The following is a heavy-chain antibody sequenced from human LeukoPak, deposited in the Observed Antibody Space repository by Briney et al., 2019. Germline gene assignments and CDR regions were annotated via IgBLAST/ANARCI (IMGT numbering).Heavy chain of an antibody. J-gene: IGHJ4*02. Sequence: ASETLSLTCTVSGGSISSYYWSWIRQPPGKGLEWIGYIYYSGSTNYNPSLKSRVTISVDTSKNQFSLKLSPVTAADTAVYYCARAPSSGWYDYWGQGTLVTVSS. CDR1: GGSISSYY. CDR3: ARAPSSGWYDY. CDR2: IYYSGST. D-gene: IGHD6-19*01. V-gene: IGHV4-59*01.